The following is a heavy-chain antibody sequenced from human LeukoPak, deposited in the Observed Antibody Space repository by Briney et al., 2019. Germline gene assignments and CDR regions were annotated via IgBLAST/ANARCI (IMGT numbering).Heavy chain of an antibody. V-gene: IGHV3-11*04. J-gene: IGHJ4*02. D-gene: IGHD2-15*01. CDR1: GFTFSDYY. CDR3: ASGRYCSGGSCYYFDY. CDR2: ISSSGSTI. Sequence: GGSLRLSCAASGFTFSDYYMSWIRQAPGKGLEWVSYISSSGSTIYYADSVKGRFTISRDNAKNSLYLQMNSLRAGDTAVYYCASGRYCSGGSCYYFDYWGQGTLVTVSS.